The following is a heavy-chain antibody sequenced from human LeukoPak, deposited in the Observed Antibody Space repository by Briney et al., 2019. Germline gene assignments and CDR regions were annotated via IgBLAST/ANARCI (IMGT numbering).Heavy chain of an antibody. Sequence: PSQTLSLTCTVSGGSISSGSYYWSWIRQPAGKGLEWIGRIYTSGSTNYNPSLKSRVTISVDTSKNQFSLKVSSVTAADTAVYYCASRRPYAEYFHHWGQGTLVTVSS. CDR2: IYTSGST. V-gene: IGHV4-61*02. J-gene: IGHJ1*01. CDR1: GGSISSGSYY. CDR3: ASRRPYAEYFHH. D-gene: IGHD5-24*01.